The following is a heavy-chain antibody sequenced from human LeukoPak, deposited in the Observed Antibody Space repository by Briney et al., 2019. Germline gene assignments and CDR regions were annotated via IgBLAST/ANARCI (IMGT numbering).Heavy chain of an antibody. Sequence: ASVKVSCKASGYTFTGYYMHWVRQAPGQGLEWMGRINPNSGGTNYAQKFQGRVTMIRDTSISTVYMELSRLRSDDTAVYYCARHYYDILTGYSDYWGQGTLVTVSS. V-gene: IGHV1-2*06. CDR3: ARHYYDILTGYSDY. J-gene: IGHJ4*02. D-gene: IGHD3-9*01. CDR1: GYTFTGYY. CDR2: INPNSGGT.